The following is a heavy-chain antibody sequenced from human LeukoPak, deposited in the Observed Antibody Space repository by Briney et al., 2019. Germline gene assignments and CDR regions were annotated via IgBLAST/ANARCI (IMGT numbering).Heavy chain of an antibody. CDR1: GFTVSSNY. V-gene: IGHV3-53*01. CDR3: ARDTGYDFWSGYQVEYFQH. Sequence: GGSLRLSCAASGFTVSSNYMSWVRQAPGKGLEWVSVIYSSGSTYYADSVKGRFTISRDNAKNSLYLQMNSLRAEDTAVYYCARDTGYDFWSGYQVEYFQHWGQGTLVTVSS. CDR2: IYSSGST. D-gene: IGHD3-3*01. J-gene: IGHJ1*01.